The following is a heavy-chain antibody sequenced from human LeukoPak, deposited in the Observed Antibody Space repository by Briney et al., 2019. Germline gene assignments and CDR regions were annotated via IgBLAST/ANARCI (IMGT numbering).Heavy chain of an antibody. V-gene: IGHV3-30*18. Sequence: GGSLRLSCAASGFTFSSYGMRWVRQAPGKGLEWVAVISYDGSNKYYADSVKGRFTISRDNSKNTLYLQMNSLRAEDTAVYYCAKAVGVTQRGYFDYWGQGTLVTVSS. CDR1: GFTFSSYG. D-gene: IGHD1-26*01. CDR2: ISYDGSNK. CDR3: AKAVGVTQRGYFDY. J-gene: IGHJ4*02.